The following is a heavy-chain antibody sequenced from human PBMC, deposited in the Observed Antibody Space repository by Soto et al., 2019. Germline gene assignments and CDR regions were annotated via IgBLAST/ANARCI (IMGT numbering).Heavy chain of an antibody. V-gene: IGHV5-51*01. CDR3: ARGLAPGYYGMDV. D-gene: IGHD6-6*01. J-gene: IGHJ6*02. CDR2: LYSGDSYN. Sequence: PRESLKISCKGSGYSFTHYWIRWVSQMPRKSLEGMGILYSGDSYNRYRPSFQGQVTISADNSISTAYLQWSSLKPSDTAMYYCARGLAPGYYGMDVWGQGTTVTVSS. CDR1: GYSFTHYW.